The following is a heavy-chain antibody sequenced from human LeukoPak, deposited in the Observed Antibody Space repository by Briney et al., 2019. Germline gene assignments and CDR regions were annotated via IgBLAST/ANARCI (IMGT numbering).Heavy chain of an antibody. CDR3: ARTARSGYGRFDY. V-gene: IGHV1-69*05. Sequence: SVKVSCKASGGTFSSYAISWVRQAPGQGLEWMGRIIPIFGTANYAQKFQGRVTITTDESTGTAYMELSSLRSEDTAVYYCARTARSGYGRFDYWGQGTLVTVSS. D-gene: IGHD3-3*01. CDR2: IIPIFGTA. J-gene: IGHJ4*02. CDR1: GGTFSSYA.